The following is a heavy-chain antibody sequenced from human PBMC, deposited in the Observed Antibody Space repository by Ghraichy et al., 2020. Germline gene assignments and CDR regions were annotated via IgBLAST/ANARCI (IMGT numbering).Heavy chain of an antibody. D-gene: IGHD3-16*01. Sequence: SETLSLTCTVSGGSISSYYWSWIRQPAGKGLEWIGRFYASGSTNYNPSLKSRVTMSVDTSKNQFSLKLSSVTAADTALYYCERDLTARFDTWGQGTLVTVSS. CDR1: GGSISSYY. CDR3: ERDLTARFDT. J-gene: IGHJ5*02. CDR2: FYASGST. V-gene: IGHV4-4*07.